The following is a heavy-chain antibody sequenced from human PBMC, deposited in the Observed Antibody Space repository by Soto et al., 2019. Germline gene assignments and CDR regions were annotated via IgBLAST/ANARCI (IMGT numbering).Heavy chain of an antibody. J-gene: IGHJ6*02. Sequence: ASVKVSCKASGYTFTSYYMHWVRQAPGQGLEWMGIIRPSGGSTTYAQKFQGRVTMTRDTSTSTVYMELSSLSSVTAADTAVYYCARYKSNYYYGMDVWGQGTTVTVPS. CDR3: ARYKSNYYYGMDV. D-gene: IGHD1-20*01. V-gene: IGHV1-46*01. CDR2: IRPSGGST. CDR1: GYTFTSYY.